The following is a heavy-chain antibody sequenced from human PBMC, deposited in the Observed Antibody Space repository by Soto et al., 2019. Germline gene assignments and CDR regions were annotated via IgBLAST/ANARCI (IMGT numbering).Heavy chain of an antibody. CDR1: GFTFSSYE. Sequence: EVQLVESGGGLVQPGGSLRLSCAASGFTFSSYELNWVRQAPGTGLEWVSYISSSGSTIYYADSVKGRFTISRDNAKNSLYLQMNSLRAEDTAVYYCASLLSTGLGIYYYGMDVWGQGTTVTVSS. CDR3: ASLLSTGLGIYYYGMDV. J-gene: IGHJ6*02. CDR2: ISSSGSTI. V-gene: IGHV3-48*03. D-gene: IGHD2-2*01.